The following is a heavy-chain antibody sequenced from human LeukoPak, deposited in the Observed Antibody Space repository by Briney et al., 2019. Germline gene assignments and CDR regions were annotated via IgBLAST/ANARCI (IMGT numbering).Heavy chain of an antibody. CDR3: ARDCDRSGYYCY. J-gene: IGHJ4*02. Sequence: ASVKVSCKASGYSFTSYGITWVRQAPGQGLEWMGWISTYNGNTNYAQNVQGRVAMTTDTSTSTAYMELRSLRSDDTAVYYCARDCDRSGYYCYWGQGTLVTVSS. CDR1: GYSFTSYG. D-gene: IGHD3-22*01. CDR2: ISTYNGNT. V-gene: IGHV1-18*01.